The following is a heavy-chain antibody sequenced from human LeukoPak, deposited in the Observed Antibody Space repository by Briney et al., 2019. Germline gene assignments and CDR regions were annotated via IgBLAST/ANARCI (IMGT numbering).Heavy chain of an antibody. Sequence: GGSLRLSCAASGFTFSSYWMHWVRQAPGKGPAWISHISSGDGTNIGYADSVKGRFTISRDNAKNTLYLQMNSLGVEDTAVYYCTRTTGQRCFDCWGQGTQVTVPS. D-gene: IGHD4-11*01. CDR3: TRTTGQRCFDC. CDR2: ISSGDGTNI. J-gene: IGHJ4*02. CDR1: GFTFSSYW. V-gene: IGHV3-74*01.